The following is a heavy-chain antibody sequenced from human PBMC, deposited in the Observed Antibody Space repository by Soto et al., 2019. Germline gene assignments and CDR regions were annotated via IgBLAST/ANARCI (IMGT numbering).Heavy chain of an antibody. D-gene: IGHD3-10*01. Sequence: PTEWLSLTCTVSGLSINSFYWSWMRRPPGKGLVRMGYIYSSRSTNYNPSLTSRVTISVDTSKNQFSLKLSSVPAADTAVYYCARHRYYGSGSYFSFKWFDPWGQGTLVTVS. CDR3: ARHRYYGSGSYFSFKWFDP. CDR2: IYSSRST. J-gene: IGHJ5*02. V-gene: IGHV4-59*08. CDR1: GLSINSFY.